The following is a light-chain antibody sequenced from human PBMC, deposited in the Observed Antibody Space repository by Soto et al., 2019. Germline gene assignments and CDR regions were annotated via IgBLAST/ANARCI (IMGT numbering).Light chain of an antibody. CDR3: SSYTSSSTLV. V-gene: IGLV2-14*01. CDR2: DAS. Sequence: QSALTQPASVSGSPGQSITISCTGTSSDVGGYNYVSWYQQHPGKAPKLMIYDASNRPSGVSNRFSGSKSGNTASLTISGLQAEDEADYYCSSYTSSSTLVFGTGTKVPS. CDR1: SSDVGGYNY. J-gene: IGLJ1*01.